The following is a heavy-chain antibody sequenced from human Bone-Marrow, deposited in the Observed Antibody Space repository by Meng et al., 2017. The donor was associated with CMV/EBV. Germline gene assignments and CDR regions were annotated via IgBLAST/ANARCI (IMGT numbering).Heavy chain of an antibody. D-gene: IGHD2-2*01. Sequence: ETLSLTCTVSGGSISSSSYYWGWIRQPPGKGLEWIGSIYYSENTFYNPSLKSRVTISLDTSKNQFSLKLSSVTAADTAVYYCASHIVLVPAAMEGDDYFDYWGQGTLVTVSS. CDR2: IYYSENT. CDR1: GGSISSSSYY. V-gene: IGHV4-39*07. J-gene: IGHJ4*02. CDR3: ASHIVLVPAAMEGDDYFDY.